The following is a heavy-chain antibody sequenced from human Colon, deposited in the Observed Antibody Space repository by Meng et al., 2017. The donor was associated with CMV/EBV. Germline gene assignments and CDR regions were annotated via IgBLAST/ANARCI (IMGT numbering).Heavy chain of an antibody. CDR1: GFTVNSHY. CDR3: ARASGDFWSGSNWFDR. V-gene: IGHV3-53*01. Sequence: GGSLRLSCVASGFTVNSHYMSWVRQAPGKGLEWVSLIYSGENTYYADSVRGRFNIFRDNSKNTLYLQMNNLRAEDTAVYYCARASGDFWSGSNWFDRWGQGTLVTVSS. D-gene: IGHD3-3*01. CDR2: IYSGENT. J-gene: IGHJ5*02.